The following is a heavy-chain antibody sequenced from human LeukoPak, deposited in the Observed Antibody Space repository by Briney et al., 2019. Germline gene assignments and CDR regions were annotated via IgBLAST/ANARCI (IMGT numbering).Heavy chain of an antibody. CDR2: IRGSGNRT. J-gene: IGHJ1*01. V-gene: IGHV3-23*01. CDR1: GFTFSSYG. D-gene: IGHD5-18*01. Sequence: AGGSLRLSCAASGFTFSSYGMNWVRQAPGKGLGWVSAIRGSGNRTFYADSVKGRFTISRDNSKNTLYLHMNSLRAEDTAVYYCASAGYSFGAFFDWGQGTLVTVSS. CDR3: ASAGYSFGAFFD.